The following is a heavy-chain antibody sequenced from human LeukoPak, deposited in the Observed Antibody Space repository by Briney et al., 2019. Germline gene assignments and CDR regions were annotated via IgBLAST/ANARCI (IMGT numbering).Heavy chain of an antibody. Sequence: ASVKVSCKASGYTFTGYYVYWVRQAPGQGLEWLGWINPDSGGTTSAQKFQGRVIMTRDTSISTAYMELTSLRSDDTAVYYCARDGDYGDYDAFYIWGQGTMVTVSS. CDR1: GYTFTGYY. CDR2: INPDSGGT. V-gene: IGHV1-2*02. D-gene: IGHD4-17*01. J-gene: IGHJ3*02. CDR3: ARDGDYGDYDAFYI.